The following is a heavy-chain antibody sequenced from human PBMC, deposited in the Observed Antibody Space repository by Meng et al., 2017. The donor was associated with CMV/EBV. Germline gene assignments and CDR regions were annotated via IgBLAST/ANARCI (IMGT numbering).Heavy chain of an antibody. CDR1: GYTLSHYW. J-gene: IGHJ5*02. CDR2: INPSGGST. Sequence: ASVKVSCKASGYTLSHYWMHWVRQAPGQGLEWVGIINPSGGSTTYAQKFQGRVVLTRDTSTSTVYMDLSSLRSEDTAVYYCASGPAGTEGWFDPWGQGTLVTVSS. D-gene: IGHD6-13*01. V-gene: IGHV1-46*01. CDR3: ASGPAGTEGWFDP.